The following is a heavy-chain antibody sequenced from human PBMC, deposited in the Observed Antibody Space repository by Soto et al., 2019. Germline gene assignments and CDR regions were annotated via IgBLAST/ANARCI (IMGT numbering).Heavy chain of an antibody. D-gene: IGHD3-3*01. CDR1: GGSISSGGYY. J-gene: IGHJ6*02. V-gene: IGHV4-31*03. CDR2: IYYSGST. Sequence: SETLSLTCTVSGGSISSGGYYWSWIRQHPGKGLEWIGYIYYSGSTYYNPSLKSRVTISVDTSKNQFSLKLSSVTAADTAVYYCAREASYYDFWSGYFLHGCMDVWGQVTTVTVSS. CDR3: AREASYYDFWSGYFLHGCMDV.